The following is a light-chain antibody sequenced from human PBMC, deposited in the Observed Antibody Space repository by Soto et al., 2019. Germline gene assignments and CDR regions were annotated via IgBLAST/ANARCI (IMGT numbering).Light chain of an antibody. J-gene: IGKJ4*01. CDR2: WAS. V-gene: IGKV4-1*01. CDR3: QQYYSTPPT. CDR1: QSVLYSSNNKNY. Sequence: DIVMTQSPDSLAVSLGERATINCKSSQSVLYSSNNKNYLAWYQQKPGQPPKLLIYWASTRESGVPDRFGGSGSGTDFTLTISSLQAEDVAVYYCQQYYSTPPTFGGGTKVESK.